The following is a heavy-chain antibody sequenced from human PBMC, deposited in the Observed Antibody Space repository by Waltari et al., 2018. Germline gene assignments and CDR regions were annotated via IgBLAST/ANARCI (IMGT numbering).Heavy chain of an antibody. J-gene: IGHJ4*02. Sequence: EVQLVESGGGLVQPGGSLRLSCAASGFTFSSYSMNWVRQAPGRGLEWVSYISSSSRTICYASSLKGRFTISSDNAKTSLYLQMHSLRAEDTAVYYCARAAVGFSGWYTDYWGQGTLVTVSS. D-gene: IGHD6-19*01. V-gene: IGHV3-48*01. CDR1: GFTFSSYS. CDR3: ARAAVGFSGWYTDY. CDR2: ISSSSRTI.